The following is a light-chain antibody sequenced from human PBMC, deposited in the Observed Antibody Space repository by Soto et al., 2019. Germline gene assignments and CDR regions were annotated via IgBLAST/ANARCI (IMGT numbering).Light chain of an antibody. CDR3: LQDYSYPLT. Sequence: AIQMTQSPSSLSASVGDRVTITCRASQGIRNDLGWYQQKPGKAPTLLIYGASSLQSDVPSRFSGSGSGTDFTPTISSLQPEDFATYYCLQDYSYPLTFGGGTKVEIK. CDR1: QGIRND. J-gene: IGKJ4*01. CDR2: GAS. V-gene: IGKV1-6*01.